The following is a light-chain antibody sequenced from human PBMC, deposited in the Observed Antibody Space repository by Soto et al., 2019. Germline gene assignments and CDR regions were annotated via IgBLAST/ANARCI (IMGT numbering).Light chain of an antibody. CDR3: GTWDGSLFSFV. CDR1: NINIVDNH. Sequence: QCFLTLPPSVFAAPGQRCYIACSGSNINIVDNHVSWYQHLPVTAPKLFVYANDSRPSDLPGRFSCSKSSTSAKFFITGLQTGDEAVYYCGTWDGSLFSFVFGPGTKVTVL. J-gene: IGLJ1*01. V-gene: IGLV1-51*01. CDR2: AND.